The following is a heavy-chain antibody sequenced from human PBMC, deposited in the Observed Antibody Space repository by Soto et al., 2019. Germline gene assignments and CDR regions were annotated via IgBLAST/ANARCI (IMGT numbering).Heavy chain of an antibody. CDR1: GFTFSDYY. Sequence: QVQLVESGGGLVKPGGSLRLSCAASGFTFSDYYMSWIRQAPGKGLEWVSYISNSGRTLYYADSMKGRFTISRDNAKNSLYLQINSLRSEDTAVYYCARDLVAVSGGVYSSSSGGYFFDFWGQGPLVTVSS. CDR3: ARDLVAVSGGVYSSSSGGYFFDF. D-gene: IGHD6-6*01. CDR2: ISNSGRTL. V-gene: IGHV3-11*01. J-gene: IGHJ4*02.